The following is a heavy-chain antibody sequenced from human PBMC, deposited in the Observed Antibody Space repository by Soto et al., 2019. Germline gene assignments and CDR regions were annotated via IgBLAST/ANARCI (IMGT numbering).Heavy chain of an antibody. CDR1: GGSISSYY. J-gene: IGHJ6*03. CDR2: IYYSGST. CDR3: ARDRDLAARPNNYYYYYYMDV. V-gene: IGHV4-59*01. Sequence: SETLSLTCTVSGGSISSYYWSWIRQPPGKGLEWIGYIYYSGSTNYNPSLKSRVTISVDTSKNQFSLKLSSVTAADTAVYYCARDRDLAARPNNYYYYYYMDVWGKGTTVTVSS. D-gene: IGHD6-6*01.